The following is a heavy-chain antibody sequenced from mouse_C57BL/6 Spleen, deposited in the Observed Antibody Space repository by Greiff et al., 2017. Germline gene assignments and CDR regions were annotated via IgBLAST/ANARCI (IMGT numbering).Heavy chain of an antibody. CDR3: TRRDVWYFDV. CDR2: IDHETGGT. D-gene: IGHD3-3*01. CDR1: GYTFTDYE. Sequence: QVHVKQSGAELVRPGASVTLSCKASGYTFTDYEMHWVKQTPVHGLEWIGAIDHETGGTAYTQKFKGKAILTADKSSSTAYMELRSLTSEDSAVYYWTRRDVWYFDVWGTGTTVTVSS. J-gene: IGHJ1*03. V-gene: IGHV1-15*01.